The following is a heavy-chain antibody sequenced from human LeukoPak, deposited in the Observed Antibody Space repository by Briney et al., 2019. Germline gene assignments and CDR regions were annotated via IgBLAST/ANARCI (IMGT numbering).Heavy chain of an antibody. V-gene: IGHV1-46*01. CDR2: INPSGGST. CDR1: GYTFTSYY. J-gene: IGHJ4*02. D-gene: IGHD6-6*01. CDR3: ARSRSPSIYSSSSHFDY. Sequence: ASVKVSCKASGYTFTSYYMHWVRQAPGQGLEWMGIINPSGGSTSYAQKFQGRVTMTRDTSTSTVYMELSSLRSEDTAVYYCARSRSPSIYSSSSHFDYWGQGTLVTVSS.